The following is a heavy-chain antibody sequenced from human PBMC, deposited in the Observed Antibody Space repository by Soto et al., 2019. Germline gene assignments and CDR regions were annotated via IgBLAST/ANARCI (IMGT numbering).Heavy chain of an antibody. D-gene: IGHD3-3*02. CDR3: ATGPFHVVTISPLDN. CDR1: GFTFSSFG. V-gene: IGHV3-30*03. Sequence: HPGGSLRLSCAASGFTFSSFGMHWVRQAPGKGLEWVAVISYDGTEEKYADSVKGRATVSRDNSKNTVYLQMNRLRGDDSAIYYCATGPFHVVTISPLDNWGQGTLVTVSS. CDR2: ISYDGTEE. J-gene: IGHJ4*01.